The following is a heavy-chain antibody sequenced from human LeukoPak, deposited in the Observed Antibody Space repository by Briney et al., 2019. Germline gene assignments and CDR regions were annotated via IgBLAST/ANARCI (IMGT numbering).Heavy chain of an antibody. CDR1: GFTFSSYS. V-gene: IGHV3-21*01. Sequence: GGSLRLSCAASGFTFSSYSMNWVRQAPGKGLEWVSSISSSSSYIYYADSVKGRFTISRDNAKNSLYLQMNSLRAENTAVYYCARAGSWIYYFDYWGQGTLVTVSS. CDR2: ISSSSSYI. CDR3: ARAGSWIYYFDY. D-gene: IGHD6-13*01. J-gene: IGHJ4*02.